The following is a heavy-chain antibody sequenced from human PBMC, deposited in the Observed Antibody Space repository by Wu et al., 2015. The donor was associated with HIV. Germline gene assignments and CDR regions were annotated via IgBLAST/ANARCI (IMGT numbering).Heavy chain of an antibody. CDR2: MNPNSGNT. Sequence: QVQLVQSGAEVKKPGASLKVSCKASGYTFTSYDINWVRQVTGQGLEWMGWMNPNSGNTGYAQNFRGRVTMTRNTSISTAYMDLSSLTSEDTAVYFCARVIHRRIATAGPDYYYYAMDVWGQGTTVTVSS. CDR3: ARVIHRRIATAGPDYYYYAMDV. CDR1: GYTFTSYD. D-gene: IGHD6-13*01. J-gene: IGHJ6*02. V-gene: IGHV1-8*01.